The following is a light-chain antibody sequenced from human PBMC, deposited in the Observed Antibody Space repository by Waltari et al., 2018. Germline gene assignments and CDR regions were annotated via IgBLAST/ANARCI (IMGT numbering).Light chain of an antibody. CDR2: GSS. V-gene: IGKV3-15*01. CDR3: QQYNNWPPT. CDR1: QSISSN. J-gene: IGKJ4*01. Sequence: EIVMTQSPATLSVPPGGRATVSCRASQSISSNLAWYQQKPGLAPRLLIYGSSTRAPGIPARFSGSGSGTEFTLTISSLQSEDFAVYYCQQYNNWPPTFGGGTKVEIK.